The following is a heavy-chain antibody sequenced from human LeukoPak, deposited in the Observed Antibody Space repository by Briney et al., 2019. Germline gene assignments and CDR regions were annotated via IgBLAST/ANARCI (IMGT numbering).Heavy chain of an antibody. Sequence: GGSLRLSCAASGFTFRSYAMHWVRQAPGKGLEWAAVISYDGSIKYFGDSVKGRFTISRDNAKNSLYLQMNSLRAEDTAVYYCARPKYSSSWQIFDYWGQGTLVTASS. J-gene: IGHJ4*02. CDR1: GFTFRSYA. CDR3: ARPKYSSSWQIFDY. V-gene: IGHV3-30*03. D-gene: IGHD6-13*01. CDR2: ISYDGSIK.